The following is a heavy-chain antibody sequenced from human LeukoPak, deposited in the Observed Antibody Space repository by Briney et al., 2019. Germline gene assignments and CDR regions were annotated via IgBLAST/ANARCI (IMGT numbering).Heavy chain of an antibody. CDR1: GFTFSNYW. J-gene: IGHJ4*02. CDR3: ARGLYSNPY. CDR2: IKEDGSEK. V-gene: IGHV3-7*03. Sequence: GGSLGLSCAASGFTFSNYWMIWVRQAPGKGLQWVANIKEDGSEKYYVDSVKGRFTISRDNAKNSLYLQMNSLRAEDTAVYYCARGLYSNPYWGQGNLVTVSS. D-gene: IGHD1-26*01.